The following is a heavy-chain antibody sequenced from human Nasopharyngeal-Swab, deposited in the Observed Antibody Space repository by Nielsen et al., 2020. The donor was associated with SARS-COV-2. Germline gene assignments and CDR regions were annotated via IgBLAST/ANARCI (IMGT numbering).Heavy chain of an antibody. V-gene: IGHV3-9*01. J-gene: IGHJ3*02. Sequence: GGSLRLSCAASGFTFDEAAMHWVRQAPGKGLEWVSGISWNSGSIGYADSVKGRFTISRDNAKNSLYLQMNSLRAEDTALYYCAKVAGWFRPDDAFDIWGQGTMVTVSS. CDR3: AKVAGWFRPDDAFDI. D-gene: IGHD2-15*01. CDR2: ISWNSGSI. CDR1: GFTFDEAA.